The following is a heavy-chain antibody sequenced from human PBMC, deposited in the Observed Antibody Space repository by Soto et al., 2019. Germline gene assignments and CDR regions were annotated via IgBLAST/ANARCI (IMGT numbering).Heavy chain of an antibody. CDR2: IYHSGST. J-gene: IGHJ4*02. CDR1: GGSISSGGYS. CDR3: ASSHAGAHITAAVH. D-gene: IGHD6-13*01. V-gene: IGHV4-30-2*01. Sequence: SLTCSVSGGSISSGGYSWSWIRQPPGKGLEWIGYIYHSGSTYYNPSLKSRVTISVDRSKNQFSLKLSSVTAADTAVYYCASSHAGAHITAAVHWGQGPLVTVS.